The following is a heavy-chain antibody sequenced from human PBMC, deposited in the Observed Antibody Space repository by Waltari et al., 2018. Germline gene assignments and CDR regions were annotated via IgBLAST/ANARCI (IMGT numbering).Heavy chain of an antibody. J-gene: IGHJ6*02. V-gene: IGHV1-46*01. CDR3: AIAARPAYYYYGMDV. Sequence: QVQLVQSGAEVQKPGASVKVSCKASGYTFTSYYMHWVRQAPGQGLEWMGIINPSGGSTSYAQKFQGRVTMTRDTSTSTVYMELSSLRSEDTAVYYCAIAARPAYYYYGMDVWGQGTTVTVSS. CDR1: GYTFTSYY. D-gene: IGHD6-6*01. CDR2: INPSGGST.